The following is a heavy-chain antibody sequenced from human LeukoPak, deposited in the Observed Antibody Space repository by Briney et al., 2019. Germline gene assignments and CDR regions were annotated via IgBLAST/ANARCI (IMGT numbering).Heavy chain of an antibody. CDR2: ISSSGSTI. J-gene: IGHJ4*02. Sequence: GGSLRLSCAASGFTFSSYEMTWVRQAPGKGLEWVSYISSSGSTIYYADSVKGRFTISRDNAKNSLYLQMNSLRAEDTAVYYCARDCYYDSSGYNYFDYWGQGTLVTVSS. D-gene: IGHD3-22*01. V-gene: IGHV3-48*03. CDR1: GFTFSSYE. CDR3: ARDCYYDSSGYNYFDY.